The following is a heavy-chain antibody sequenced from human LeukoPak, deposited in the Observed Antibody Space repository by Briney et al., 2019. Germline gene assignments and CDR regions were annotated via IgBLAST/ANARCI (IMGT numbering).Heavy chain of an antibody. D-gene: IGHD4-17*01. CDR3: ARAQRGTTAIFDY. Sequence: SETLSLTCTVSGGSISSHYWSWIRQPPGRGLEWIAYIYNSGSTNYNPSLKSRVTISVDTSKNQFSLKLSSVTAADTAVYYCARAQRGTTAIFDYWGQGTLVTVSS. V-gene: IGHV4-59*11. J-gene: IGHJ4*02. CDR1: GGSISSHY. CDR2: IYNSGST.